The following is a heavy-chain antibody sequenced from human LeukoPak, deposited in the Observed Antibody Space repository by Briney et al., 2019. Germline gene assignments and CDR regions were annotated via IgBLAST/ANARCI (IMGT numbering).Heavy chain of an antibody. CDR1: GYTFTGYY. CDR2: INPNSGGT. Sequence: ASVKVSCKTSGYTFTGYYIHWVRQAPGQGLEWMGWINPNSGGTNYAQKFQGRVTMTRDTSISTAYMELSRLRSDDTAVYYCAQSSGGVYYYMDVWGKGTTVTVSS. V-gene: IGHV1-2*02. CDR3: AQSSGGVYYYMDV. J-gene: IGHJ6*03. D-gene: IGHD6-19*01.